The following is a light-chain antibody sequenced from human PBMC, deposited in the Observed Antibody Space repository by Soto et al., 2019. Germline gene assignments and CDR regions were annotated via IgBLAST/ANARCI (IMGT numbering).Light chain of an antibody. V-gene: IGKV3-20*01. CDR2: GAS. J-gene: IGKJ1*01. Sequence: EIVLTQSPGTLSLSPGERATLSCRAIQSVSSSYLAWYQQKPGQAPRLLIYGASSRATGIPDRFSGSGSGTDFTLTISRLGPEDFAVYYCQQYNNWPPWTFGQGTKVDIK. CDR3: QQYNNWPPWT. CDR1: QSVSSSY.